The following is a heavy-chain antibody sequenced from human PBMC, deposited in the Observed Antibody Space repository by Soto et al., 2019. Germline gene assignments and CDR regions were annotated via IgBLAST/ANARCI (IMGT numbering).Heavy chain of an antibody. CDR3: ATGRGGYSGYDFYYYYYGMDV. V-gene: IGHV4-61*01. Sequence: SETLSLTCTVSGGSVSSGSYYWSWIRQPPGKGLEWIGYVYYSGSTNYNPSLKSRVTISVDTSKNQFSLKLSSVTAADTAVYYCATGRGGYSGYDFYYYYYGMDVWGQGTTVTVSS. J-gene: IGHJ6*02. D-gene: IGHD5-12*01. CDR2: VYYSGST. CDR1: GGSVSSGSYY.